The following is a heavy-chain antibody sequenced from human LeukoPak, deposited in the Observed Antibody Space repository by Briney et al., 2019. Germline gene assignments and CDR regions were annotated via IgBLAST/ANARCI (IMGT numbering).Heavy chain of an antibody. Sequence: SETLSLTCTVSGGSISSYYWSWIRQPAGKGLEWIGRIYTSGSTNYNPSLKSRVTMSVDTSKNQFSLKLSSVTAADTAVYYCARWGTDFGVVTNNYFDYWAREPWSPSPQ. CDR1: GGSISSYY. V-gene: IGHV4-4*07. CDR3: ARWGTDFGVVTNNYFDY. D-gene: IGHD3-3*01. J-gene: IGHJ4*02. CDR2: IYTSGST.